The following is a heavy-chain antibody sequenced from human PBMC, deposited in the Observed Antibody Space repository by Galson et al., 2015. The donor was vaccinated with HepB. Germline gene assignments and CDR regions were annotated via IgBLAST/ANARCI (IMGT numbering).Heavy chain of an antibody. CDR2: IIPIFGTA. CDR3: ARGRVSDIVVVPAADYYYYYYGMDV. D-gene: IGHD2-2*01. J-gene: IGHJ6*02. V-gene: IGHV1-69*13. Sequence: SVKVSCKASGGTFSSYAISWVRQAPGQGLEWMGGIIPIFGTANYAQKFQGRVTITADESTSTAYMELSSLRSEDTAVYYCARGRVSDIVVVPAADYYYYYYGMDVWGQGTTVTVSS. CDR1: GGTFSSYA.